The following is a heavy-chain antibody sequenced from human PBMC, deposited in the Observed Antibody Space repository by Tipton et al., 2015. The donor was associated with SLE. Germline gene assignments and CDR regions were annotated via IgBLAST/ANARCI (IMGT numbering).Heavy chain of an antibody. Sequence: TLSLTCAVSGGSISSGGYSWSWIRQPPGKGLEWIGYIYYSGSTYYNPSLKSRVSISVDTSKNQFSLRLSSVTAADTAMYYCARDLGPYGSGWFDYWGQGTLVTVSS. D-gene: IGHD6-19*01. V-gene: IGHV4-30-2*01. CDR1: GGSISSGGYS. J-gene: IGHJ4*02. CDR2: IYYSGST. CDR3: ARDLGPYGSGWFDY.